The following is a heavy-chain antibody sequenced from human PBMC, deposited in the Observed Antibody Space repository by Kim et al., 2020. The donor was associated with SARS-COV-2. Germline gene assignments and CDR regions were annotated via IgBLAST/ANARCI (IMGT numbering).Heavy chain of an antibody. Sequence: ASKDCADPVKGRFPITRDNSKNTLCLQMNSLRADDTAVYYCRSRGDHDYWGQGTLVTVSS. CDR3: RSRGDHDY. D-gene: IGHD2-21*02. J-gene: IGHJ4*02. CDR2: ASK. V-gene: IGHV3-23*01.